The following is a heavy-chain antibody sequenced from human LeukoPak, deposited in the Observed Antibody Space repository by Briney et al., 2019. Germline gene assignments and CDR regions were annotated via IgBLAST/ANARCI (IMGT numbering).Heavy chain of an antibody. CDR2: IKQDGSDK. Sequence: GGSLRLSCAASGFTFSSYWMTWVRQAPGKGLEWVANIKQDGSDKHYGDSVKGLFTISRDNAENSLYLHMDSLRVEDTGVYFCARESGTFDPWGQGTLVTVSS. V-gene: IGHV3-7*04. CDR1: GFTFSSYW. J-gene: IGHJ5*02. CDR3: ARESGTFDP.